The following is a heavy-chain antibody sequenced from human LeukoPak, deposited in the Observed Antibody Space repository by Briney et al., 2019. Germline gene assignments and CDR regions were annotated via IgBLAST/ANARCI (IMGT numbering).Heavy chain of an antibody. CDR3: ARAAARLIEDYVWGSYRHDAFDI. J-gene: IGHJ3*02. CDR2: IYYSGST. V-gene: IGHV4-59*12. CDR1: GGSISSYY. Sequence: SETLSLTCTVSGGSISSYYWSWIRQPPGKGLEWIGYIYYSGSTNYNPSLKSRVTISVDRSKNQFSLKLSSVTAADTAVYYCARAAARLIEDYVWGSYRHDAFDIWGQGTMVTVSS. D-gene: IGHD3-16*02.